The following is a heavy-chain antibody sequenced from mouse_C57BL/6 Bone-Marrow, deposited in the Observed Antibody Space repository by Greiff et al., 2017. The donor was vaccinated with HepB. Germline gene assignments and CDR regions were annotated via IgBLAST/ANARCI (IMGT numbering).Heavy chain of an antibody. CDR2: IYPGDGDT. V-gene: IGHV1-82*01. J-gene: IGHJ1*03. Sequence: QVQLKQSGPELVKPGASVKISCKASGYAFSSSWMNWVKQRPGKGLEWIGRIYPGDGDTNYNGKFKGKATLTADKSSSTAYMQLSSLTSEDSAVYFCARRRGYGSSPYWYFDVWGTGTTVTVSS. CDR1: GYAFSSSW. D-gene: IGHD1-1*01. CDR3: ARRRGYGSSPYWYFDV.